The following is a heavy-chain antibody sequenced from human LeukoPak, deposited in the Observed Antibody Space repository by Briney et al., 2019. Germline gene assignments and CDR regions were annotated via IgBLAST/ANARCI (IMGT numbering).Heavy chain of an antibody. CDR2: INHSGFT. V-gene: IGHV4-34*01. Sequence: KPSETLSLTCAVSGVSFNDYYWSWVRQTPGKGLEWIGEINHSGFTNDSPSLKSRVTISIDTSRKQFSLNLRSVTVADTGIYYCTRMTTGHDYWGQGTLVIVSS. J-gene: IGHJ4*02. CDR3: TRMTTGHDY. CDR1: GVSFNDYY. D-gene: IGHD4-17*01.